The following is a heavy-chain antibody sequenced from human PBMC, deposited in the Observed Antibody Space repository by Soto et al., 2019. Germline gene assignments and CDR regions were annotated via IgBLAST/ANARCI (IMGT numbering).Heavy chain of an antibody. CDR3: ARGYYGSGRGRAYYYYMDV. CDR1: GGTFSSYT. D-gene: IGHD3-10*01. Sequence: ASVKVSCKASGGTFSSYTISWVRQAPGQGLEWMGRIIPILGIANYAQKFQGRVTITADKSTSTAYMELSSLRSEDTAVYYCARGYYGSGRGRAYYYYMDVWGKGTTVTVSS. J-gene: IGHJ6*03. CDR2: IIPILGIA. V-gene: IGHV1-69*02.